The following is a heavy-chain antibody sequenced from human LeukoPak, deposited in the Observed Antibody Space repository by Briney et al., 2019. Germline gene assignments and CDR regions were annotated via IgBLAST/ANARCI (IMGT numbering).Heavy chain of an antibody. D-gene: IGHD1-26*01. Sequence: ASVKVSFKASGGTFSSYAISWVRQAPGQGLEWMGGIIPIFGTANYAQKFQGRVTITADESTSTAYMELSSLRSEDTAVYYCARGWMGGSYYVDTPWIFDYWGQGTLVTVSS. J-gene: IGHJ4*02. V-gene: IGHV1-69*13. CDR1: GGTFSSYA. CDR3: ARGWMGGSYYVDTPWIFDY. CDR2: IIPIFGTA.